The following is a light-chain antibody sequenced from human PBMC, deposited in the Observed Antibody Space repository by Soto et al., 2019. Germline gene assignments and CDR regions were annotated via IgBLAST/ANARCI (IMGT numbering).Light chain of an antibody. CDR1: QSISSW. CDR3: QQHYIFPLT. CDR2: DAS. V-gene: IGKV1-5*01. J-gene: IGKJ5*01. Sequence: TQSPGTLSASVGDRVAITCRASQSISSWLAWYQQKPGKAPKLLIYDASTLQSGVPSRFSGSGSGTEYTLTISSLKPEDSATYYCQQHYIFPLTCGQGTRGEIK.